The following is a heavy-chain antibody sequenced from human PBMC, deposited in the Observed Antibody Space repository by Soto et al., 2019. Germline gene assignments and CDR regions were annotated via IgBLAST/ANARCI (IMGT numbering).Heavy chain of an antibody. Sequence: PGGSLRLSCAASGFICSSYDMSWVRQAPGKGPEWVSTILVDGRTFYVDSVKGRFTISRDNSKNTVYLQMNSLTAEDTALYYCAKATATGGGAFDICGQGTMVTV. CDR3: AKATATGGGAFDI. CDR1: GFICSSYD. V-gene: IGHV3-23*01. D-gene: IGHD2-8*02. J-gene: IGHJ3*02. CDR2: ILVDGRT.